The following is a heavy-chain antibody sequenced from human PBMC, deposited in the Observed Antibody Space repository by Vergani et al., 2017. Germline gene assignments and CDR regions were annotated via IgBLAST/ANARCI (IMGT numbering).Heavy chain of an antibody. D-gene: IGHD2-15*01. J-gene: IGHJ5*02. CDR1: GYSFTSYW. Sequence: EVQLVQSGAEVKKPGESLRISCKGSGYSFTSYWISWVRQMPGKGLEWMGRIDPSDSYTNYSPSFQGHVTISADKSISTAYLQWSSLKASDTAMYYCARLWGGRGMVVAATGYWFDPWGQGTLVTVSS. CDR3: ARLWGGRGMVVAATGYWFDP. V-gene: IGHV5-10-1*01. CDR2: IDPSDSYT.